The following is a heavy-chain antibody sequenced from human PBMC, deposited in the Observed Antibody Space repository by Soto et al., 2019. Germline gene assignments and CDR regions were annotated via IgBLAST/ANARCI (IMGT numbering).Heavy chain of an antibody. D-gene: IGHD3-10*01. V-gene: IGHV4-31*01. CDR2: IYYSGST. J-gene: IGHJ6*02. Sequence: SETLSLTCTVSGGSISSGGYYWSWIREHPGKGLERIGDIYYSGSTYYNPSLKSPVTISVDTSKNQFSLKLSSVTAADTAVYYCARARITIFRGVISAPNYYYYGMDVWGQGTTVTVSS. CDR1: GGSISSGGYY. CDR3: ARARITIFRGVISAPNYYYYGMDV.